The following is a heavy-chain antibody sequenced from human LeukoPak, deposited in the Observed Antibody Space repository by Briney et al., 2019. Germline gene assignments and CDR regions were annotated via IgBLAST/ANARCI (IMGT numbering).Heavy chain of an antibody. CDR1: GGSISSYY. CDR2: IYYSGST. V-gene: IGHV4-59*01. J-gene: IGHJ3*02. CDR3: ARDRGYSYGYRRGEYAFDI. D-gene: IGHD5-18*01. Sequence: SETLSLTCTVSGGSISSYYWSWIRQPPGKGLEWIGYIYYSGSTNYNPSLKSRVTISVDTSKNQFSLKLSSVTAADTAVYYCARDRGYSYGYRRGEYAFDIWGQGTMVTVSS.